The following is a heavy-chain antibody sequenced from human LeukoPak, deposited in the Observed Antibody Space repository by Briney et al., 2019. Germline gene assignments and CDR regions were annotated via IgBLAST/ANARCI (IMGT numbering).Heavy chain of an antibody. V-gene: IGHV1-2*02. D-gene: IGHD1-7*01. J-gene: IGHJ4*02. CDR3: ARPKNWNYGEIDY. CDR1: GYTFTGYY. Sequence: ASVKVSCKASGYTFTGYYMHWVRQAPGQGLEWMGWINPNSGGTNYAQKFQGRVTMTRDTSISTAYMELSRLRSDDTAVYYCARPKNWNYGEIDYWGQGTLATVSS. CDR2: INPNSGGT.